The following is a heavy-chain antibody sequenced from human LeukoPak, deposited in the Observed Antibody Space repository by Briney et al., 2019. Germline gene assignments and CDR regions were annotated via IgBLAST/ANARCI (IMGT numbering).Heavy chain of an antibody. CDR1: GFTFDDYA. D-gene: IGHD6-19*01. J-gene: IGHJ4*02. V-gene: IGHV3-9*01. Sequence: GGSLRLSCAASGFTFDDYAMHWVRQAPGKGLEWVSGISWNSGSIGYADSVKGRFTISRDNAKNSLYLQMNSLRAEDTALYYCAKEKVLRSGWRPYYFDYWGQGTLVTVSS. CDR2: ISWNSGSI. CDR3: AKEKVLRSGWRPYYFDY.